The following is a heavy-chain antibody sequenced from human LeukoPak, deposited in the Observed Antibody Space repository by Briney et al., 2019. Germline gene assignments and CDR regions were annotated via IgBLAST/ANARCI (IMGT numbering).Heavy chain of an antibody. Sequence: SETLSLTCTVSGGSISSYYWSWIRQPPGKGLEWIGYIYYSGSTNYNPSLKSRVTISVDTSKNQFSLKLSSVTAADTAVYYCASRGPMGWFDPWGQGTLVTVSS. CDR3: ASRGPMGWFDP. CDR2: IYYSGST. V-gene: IGHV4-59*08. CDR1: GGSISSYY. D-gene: IGHD3-10*01. J-gene: IGHJ5*02.